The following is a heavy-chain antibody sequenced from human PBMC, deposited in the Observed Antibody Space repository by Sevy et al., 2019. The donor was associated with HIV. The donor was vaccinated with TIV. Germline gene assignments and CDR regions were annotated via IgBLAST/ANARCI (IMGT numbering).Heavy chain of an antibody. CDR3: ARVGVVVRGVINYYYYYYMDV. V-gene: IGHV4-59*01. CDR2: IYYSGST. Sequence: SETLSLTCTVSGGSISSYYWSWIRQPPGKGLEWIGYIYYSGSTNYNPPLKSRVTISVDTSKNQFSLKLSSVTAADTAVYYCARVGVVVRGVINYYYYYYMDVWGKGTTVTVSS. D-gene: IGHD3-10*01. CDR1: GGSISSYY. J-gene: IGHJ6*03.